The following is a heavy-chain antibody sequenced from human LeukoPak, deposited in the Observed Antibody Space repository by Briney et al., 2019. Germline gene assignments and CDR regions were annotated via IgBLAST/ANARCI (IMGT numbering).Heavy chain of an antibody. Sequence: ASVKVSCKASGYTFTSYGIIWVRQAPGQGLEWMGGIRTYDDNANYAERLQGRVTMTTDTSTSTAYMELRSLRSDDTAVYYCARGDIAVAGTGGDYWGQGTLVTVSS. CDR1: GYTFTSYG. J-gene: IGHJ4*02. D-gene: IGHD6-19*01. CDR3: ARGDIAVAGTGGDY. CDR2: IRTYDDNA. V-gene: IGHV1-18*01.